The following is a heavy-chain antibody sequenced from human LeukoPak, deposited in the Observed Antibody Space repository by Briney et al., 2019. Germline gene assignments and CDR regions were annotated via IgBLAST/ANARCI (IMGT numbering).Heavy chain of an antibody. CDR1: GDSISSSSYY. D-gene: IGHD2-15*01. CDR3: ARGPVVVVAAAYLRRGFDP. CDR2: IYYSGST. J-gene: IGHJ5*02. V-gene: IGHV4-39*07. Sequence: SETLSLTCTVSGDSISSSSYYWGWIRQPPGKGLEWIGSIYYSGSTYYNPSLKSRVTISVDTSKNQFSLKLSSVTAADTAVYYCARGPVVVVAAAYLRRGFDPWGQGTLVTVSS.